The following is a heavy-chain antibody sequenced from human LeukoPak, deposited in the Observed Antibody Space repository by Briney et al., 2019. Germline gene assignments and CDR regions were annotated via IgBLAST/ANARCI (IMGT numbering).Heavy chain of an antibody. V-gene: IGHV4-39*07. CDR3: AREVYSSSSDLNYYDYYMDV. CDR2: IYNTGST. CDR1: GDSISSTNFY. J-gene: IGHJ6*03. Sequence: PSEALSLTCTVSGDSISSTNFYWGWIRQPPGKGLEWIGSIYNTGSTYYNPTLKSRVTISVDSSKNQFSLKLSSVTAADTAVYYCAREVYSSSSDLNYYDYYMDVWGKGTTVTVSS. D-gene: IGHD6-6*01.